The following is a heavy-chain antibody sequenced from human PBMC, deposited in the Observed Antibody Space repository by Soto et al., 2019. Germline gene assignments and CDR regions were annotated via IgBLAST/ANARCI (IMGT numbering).Heavy chain of an antibody. V-gene: IGHV4-59*01. CDR1: GGSISSYY. D-gene: IGHD3-9*01. CDR2: IYYSGST. Sequence: SETLSLTCTVSGGSISSYYWSWIRQPPGKGLEWIGYIYYSGSTNYNPSLKSRVTISVDTSKNQFSLKLSSVTAADTAVYYCARDQGGDILTGYYPDYYYGMDVWGQGTTVTVSS. CDR3: ARDQGGDILTGYYPDYYYGMDV. J-gene: IGHJ6*02.